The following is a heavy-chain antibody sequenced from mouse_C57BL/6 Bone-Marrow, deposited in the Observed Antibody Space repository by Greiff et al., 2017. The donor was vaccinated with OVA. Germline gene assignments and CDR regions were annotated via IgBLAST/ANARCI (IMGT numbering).Heavy chain of an antibody. D-gene: IGHD2-3*01. J-gene: IGHJ1*03. V-gene: IGHV3-6*01. Sequence: EVQLQQSGPGLVKPSQSLSLTCSVPGYSITSGYYWNWIRQFPGNKLEWMGYISYDGSNNYNPSLKNRISITRDTSKNQFFLKLNSVTTEDTATYYCARGVTGPYVDVWGTGTTVTVSS. CDR2: ISYDGSN. CDR1: GYSITSGYY. CDR3: ARGVTGPYVDV.